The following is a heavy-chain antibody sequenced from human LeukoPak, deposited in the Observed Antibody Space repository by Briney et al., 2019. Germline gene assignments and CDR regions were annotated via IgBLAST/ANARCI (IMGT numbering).Heavy chain of an antibody. V-gene: IGHV1-18*01. Sequence: ASVKVSCKASGYTFTSYGISWVRQAPGQGLEWMGWISAYNGNTNYAQKLQGRVTMTTDTSTSTAYMELRSLRSDDTAVYYCARARRIAVVPAASDYWGQGTLVTVSS. CDR2: ISAYNGNT. CDR3: ARARRIAVVPAASDY. D-gene: IGHD2-2*01. J-gene: IGHJ4*02. CDR1: GYTFTSYG.